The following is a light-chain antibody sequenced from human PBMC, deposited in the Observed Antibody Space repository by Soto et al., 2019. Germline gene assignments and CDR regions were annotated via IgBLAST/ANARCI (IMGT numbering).Light chain of an antibody. CDR2: DVS. CDR3: SSYTSHTTVV. J-gene: IGLJ3*02. Sequence: QSALTQPASVSGSPGQSITISCTGTSSDIGGYNYVSWYQQHPGKAPKLVIYDVSNRPSGASNRFSGSKSGNTASLTISGLQAEDEGDYYCSSYTSHTTVVFGGGTKLTVL. CDR1: SSDIGGYNY. V-gene: IGLV2-14*03.